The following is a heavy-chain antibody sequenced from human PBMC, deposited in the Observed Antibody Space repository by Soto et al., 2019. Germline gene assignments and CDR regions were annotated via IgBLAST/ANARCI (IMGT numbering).Heavy chain of an antibody. V-gene: IGHV2-5*02. D-gene: IGHD3-16*01. CDR2: IYWDDDK. Sequence: QITLKESGPTLVKPTQTLTLTCTFSGFSLSTSGVAVGWIRQPPGKALEWLAVIYWDDDKRYSPSLKSRLTATKXTSKNQVVLTMTNMDPVDTATYYCTHVRGGTLVDYWGQGTLVTVSS. J-gene: IGHJ4*02. CDR3: THVRGGTLVDY. CDR1: GFSLSTSGVA.